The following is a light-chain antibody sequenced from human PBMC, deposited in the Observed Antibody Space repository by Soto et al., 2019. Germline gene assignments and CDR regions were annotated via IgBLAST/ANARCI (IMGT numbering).Light chain of an antibody. CDR1: QSVTSNY. Sequence: EIVLTQSPGTLSLSPGERATLSCRASQSVTSNYLAWYQLKPGQAPRLLIYAASNGSGTDFTLSISRLEPEDFAVYYCQQYGSTPSITFGQGTRLEIK. CDR2: AAS. V-gene: IGKV3-20*01. CDR3: QQYGSTPSIT. J-gene: IGKJ5*01.